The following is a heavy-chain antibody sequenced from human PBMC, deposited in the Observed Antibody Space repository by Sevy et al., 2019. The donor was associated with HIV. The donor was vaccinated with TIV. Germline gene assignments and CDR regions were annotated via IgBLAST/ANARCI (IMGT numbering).Heavy chain of an antibody. CDR1: GFTFNNYA. CDR2: ISGGGGGT. J-gene: IGHJ2*01. V-gene: IGHV3-23*01. CDR3: SKNYSHYIADGWYFDL. D-gene: IGHD4-4*01. Sequence: GGSLRLSCAASGFTFNNYAMSWVRQAPGKGLEGMGLVRVSAISGGGGGTDYADSVSGRFSISRDNSKNTLYLQVNSLRVEDKAVYYCSKNYSHYIADGWYFDLWGRGTLVTVSS.